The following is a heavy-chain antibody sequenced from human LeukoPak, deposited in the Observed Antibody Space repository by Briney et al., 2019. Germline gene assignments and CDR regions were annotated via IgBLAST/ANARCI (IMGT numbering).Heavy chain of an antibody. CDR2: INPNSGGT. CDR3: GRGLSGGNSRFDY. CDR1: GYTFTSYY. V-gene: IGHV1-2*02. Sequence: ASVKVSCKASGYTFTSYYMHWVRQAPGQGLEWMGWINPNSGGTNYAQKFQGRVTMTRDTSISTAYMELSRLRSDDTAVYYCGRGLSGGNSRFDYWGQGTLVTVSS. D-gene: IGHD4-23*01. J-gene: IGHJ4*02.